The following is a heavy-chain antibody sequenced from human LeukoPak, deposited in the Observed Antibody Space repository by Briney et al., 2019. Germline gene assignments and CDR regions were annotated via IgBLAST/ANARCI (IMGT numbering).Heavy chain of an antibody. Sequence: PGGSLRLSCAASGFTFDDYAMHWVRPAPGRGLEWVSGISWNSGSIGYADSVKGRFTISRDNAKNSLYLQMNSLGAEDTALYYCAKDRAGCIVVAVAATNSFDYWGQGTLVT. D-gene: IGHD2-15*01. J-gene: IGHJ4*02. V-gene: IGHV3-9*01. CDR1: GFTFDDYA. CDR3: AKDRAGCIVVAVAATNSFDY. CDR2: ISWNSGSI.